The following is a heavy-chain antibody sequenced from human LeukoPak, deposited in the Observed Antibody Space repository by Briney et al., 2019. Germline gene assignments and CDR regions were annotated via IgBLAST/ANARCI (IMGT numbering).Heavy chain of an antibody. D-gene: IGHD5-12*01. J-gene: IGHJ4*02. V-gene: IGHV4-34*01. CDR1: GGSFSGYY. Sequence: SETLSLTCAVYGGSFSGYYWSWIRQPPGKGLEWIGEINHSGSTNYNPSLKSRVTISVDTSKNQFSLKLSSVTAADTAVYYCARTRFRGYSGYDSTRRGDYFDYWGQGTLVTVSS. CDR3: ARTRFRGYSGYDSTRRGDYFDY. CDR2: INHSGST.